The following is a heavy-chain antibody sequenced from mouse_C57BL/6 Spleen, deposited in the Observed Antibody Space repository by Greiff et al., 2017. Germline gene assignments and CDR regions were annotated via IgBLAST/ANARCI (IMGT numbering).Heavy chain of an antibody. CDR1: GYTFTSYW. Sequence: VQLQQSGTELVKPGASVKLSCKASGYTFTSYWMHWVKQRPGQGLEWIGNINPSNGGTNYNEKFKSKATLTVDKSSSTAYMQLSSLTSEDSAVYYCARSRQLRLRNYAMDYWGQGTSVTVSS. CDR3: ARSRQLRLRNYAMDY. J-gene: IGHJ4*01. V-gene: IGHV1-53*01. CDR2: INPSNGGT. D-gene: IGHD3-2*02.